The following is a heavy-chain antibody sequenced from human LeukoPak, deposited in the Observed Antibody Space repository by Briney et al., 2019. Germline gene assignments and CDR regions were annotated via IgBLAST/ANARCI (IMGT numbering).Heavy chain of an antibody. V-gene: IGHV4-61*02. Sequence: SETLSLTCTVSGGSISSSSYYWSWIRQPAGKGLEWIGRIYASGSTNYNPSLKSRVTMSVDTSKNQFSLKLTSVTAADTAVYYCAREGNIIRFLNDWGQGTLVTVSS. J-gene: IGHJ4*02. D-gene: IGHD3-3*01. CDR1: GGSISSSSYY. CDR2: IYASGST. CDR3: AREGNIIRFLND.